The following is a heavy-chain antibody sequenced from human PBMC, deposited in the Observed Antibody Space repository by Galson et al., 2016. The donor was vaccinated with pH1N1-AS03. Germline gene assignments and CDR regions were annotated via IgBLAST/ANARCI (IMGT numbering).Heavy chain of an antibody. CDR3: AHRPSRWPYWYFDL. CDR2: IHWDDDK. D-gene: IGHD6-13*01. J-gene: IGHJ2*01. CDR1: GFSLSTSGVA. Sequence: PALVKPTQTLTLTCTFSGFSLSTSGVAVGWIRQPPGKALECLALIHWDDDKHYSPSLKSRLTITKDTSKNQVVLTVTNMDPVDTASYYCAHRPSRWPYWYFDLWGRGTLVTVSS. V-gene: IGHV2-5*02.